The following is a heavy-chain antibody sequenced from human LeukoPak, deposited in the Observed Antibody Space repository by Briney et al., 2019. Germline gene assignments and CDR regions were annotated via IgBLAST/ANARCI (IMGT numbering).Heavy chain of an antibody. Sequence: GGALRLSCAASGFTVSSNYMSRVRHAPGKGLEWVSVINSSGSTYYADSVKGRCTISSDNYKNTLYPQMNSRRAEDTAVYYCARDPPGYSGYDDNWGQGTLVTVSS. CDR2: INSSGST. V-gene: IGHV3-66*01. J-gene: IGHJ4*02. CDR3: ARDPPGYSGYDDN. CDR1: GFTVSSNY. D-gene: IGHD5-12*01.